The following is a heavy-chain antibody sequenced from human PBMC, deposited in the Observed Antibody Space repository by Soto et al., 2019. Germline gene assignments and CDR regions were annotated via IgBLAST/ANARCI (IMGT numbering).Heavy chain of an antibody. CDR2: FHYVGSC. V-gene: IGHV4-34*01. D-gene: IGHD1-1*01. J-gene: IGHJ3*02. Sequence: ASETLSLTCVLYGGTFSGYYWSQIRPPLGKGVEWIGEFHYVGSCNCNLSPKSRDTISVASSKNQFSLKLSCVTAADTAVYYCARETTGTTDDAFDIWGQGTMVTVSS. CDR3: ARETTGTTDDAFDI. CDR1: GGTFSGYY.